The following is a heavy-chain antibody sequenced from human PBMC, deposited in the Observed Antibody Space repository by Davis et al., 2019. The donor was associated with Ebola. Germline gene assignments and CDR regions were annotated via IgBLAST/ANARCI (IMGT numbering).Heavy chain of an antibody. D-gene: IGHD6-13*01. Sequence: ASVKVSCKASGYTFTSYGISWVRQAPGQGLEWMGWINAGNGNTKYSQKFQGRVTITRDTSASTAYMELSSLRSDDTAVYYCARVVAAPNWFDPWGQGTLVTVSS. CDR2: INAGNGNT. J-gene: IGHJ5*02. V-gene: IGHV1-18*01. CDR1: GYTFTSYG. CDR3: ARVVAAPNWFDP.